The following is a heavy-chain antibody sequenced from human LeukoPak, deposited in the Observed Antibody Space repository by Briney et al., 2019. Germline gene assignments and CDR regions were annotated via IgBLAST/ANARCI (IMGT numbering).Heavy chain of an antibody. CDR2: IKDDGSEK. CDR3: ATYSNWVAGDV. V-gene: IGHV3-7*01. CDR1: GFSFSESW. J-gene: IGHJ6*02. Sequence: GGSLRLSCAASGFSFSESWMSWVRQAPEKGLEWVAAIKDDGSEKDYVDSVKGRFTISRDNAKNSLYLQMNSLRVEDTAIYHCATYSNWVAGDVWGQGTTVSVSS. D-gene: IGHD6-13*01.